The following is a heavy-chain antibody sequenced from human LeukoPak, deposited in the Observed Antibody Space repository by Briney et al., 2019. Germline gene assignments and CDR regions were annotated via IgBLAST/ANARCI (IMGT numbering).Heavy chain of an antibody. V-gene: IGHV1-2*02. CDR1: GYTFTGYY. CDR2: INPNSGGT. Sequence: ASVKVSCKASGYTFTGYYMHWVRQAPGQGLEWMGWINPNSGGTNYAQKFQGRVTMTRDTSISTAYMELSRLRSDDTAVYYCARDCSGGSCYGGAFDIWGQGTMVTVPS. J-gene: IGHJ3*02. CDR3: ARDCSGGSCYGGAFDI. D-gene: IGHD2-15*01.